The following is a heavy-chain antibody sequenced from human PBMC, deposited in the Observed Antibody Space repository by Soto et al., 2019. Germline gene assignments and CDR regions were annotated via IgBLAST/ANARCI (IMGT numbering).Heavy chain of an antibody. CDR2: ISYAGSDK. CDR1: GFTFSSYV. V-gene: IGHV3-30*04. J-gene: IGHJ6*02. D-gene: IGHD1-26*01. CDR3: ARXGEWELVLESFYYYGMDV. Sequence: GGSLRLSCAASGFTFSSYVFHWVRQAPGKGLEWVAVISYAGSDKYYAASVKGRFTISRDNAKNMLYLQMNSLRVEDTAVYFCARXGEWELVLESFYYYGMDVWGQGTTVTVSS.